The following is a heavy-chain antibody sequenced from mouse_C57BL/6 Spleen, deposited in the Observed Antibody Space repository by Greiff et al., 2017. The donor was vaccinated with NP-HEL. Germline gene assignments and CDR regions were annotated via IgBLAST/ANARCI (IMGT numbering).Heavy chain of an antibody. Sequence: DVQLVESGGDLVKPGGSLKLSCAASGFTFSSYGMSWVRQTPDKRLEWVATISSGGSYTYYPDSVKGRFTISRDNAKNTLYLQMSSLKSEDTAMYYCAVRDGSSFDDWGQGTTLTVSS. CDR2: ISSGGSYT. V-gene: IGHV5-6*01. J-gene: IGHJ2*01. D-gene: IGHD1-1*01. CDR3: AVRDGSSFDD. CDR1: GFTFSSYG.